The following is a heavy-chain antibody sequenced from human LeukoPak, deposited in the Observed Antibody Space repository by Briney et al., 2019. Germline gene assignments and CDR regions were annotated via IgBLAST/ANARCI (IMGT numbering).Heavy chain of an antibody. V-gene: IGHV5-51*01. CDR1: GYSFTSYC. CDR2: IYPGDSGP. CDR3: GMSGDRVPLQDDVFDV. Sequence: GEALKISCKVSGYSFTSYCIGWVRQMPGKGLEWMGIIYPGDSGPTYSPSFQGQVTISVDKSINTAYLQWSSLQASDTAMYYCGMSGDRVPLQDDVFDVWGQGTMVTVST. J-gene: IGHJ3*01. D-gene: IGHD1-26*01.